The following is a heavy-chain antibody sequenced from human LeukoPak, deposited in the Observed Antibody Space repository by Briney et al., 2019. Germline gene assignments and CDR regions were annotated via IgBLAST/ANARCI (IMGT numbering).Heavy chain of an antibody. Sequence: GGSLRLSCVASGFTFSSYWVSWVRQAPGKGLEWVANIKQDGSEKYYVDSVKGRFTISRDNAKNSLYLQMNSLRAEDTAVYYCARDKFGGTDYWGQGTLVTVSS. CDR3: ARDKFGGTDY. CDR1: GFTFSSYW. V-gene: IGHV3-7*01. CDR2: IKQDGSEK. D-gene: IGHD3-16*01. J-gene: IGHJ4*02.